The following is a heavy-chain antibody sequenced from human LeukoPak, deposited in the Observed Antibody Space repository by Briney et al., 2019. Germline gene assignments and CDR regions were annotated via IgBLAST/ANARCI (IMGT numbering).Heavy chain of an antibody. CDR1: GFTFSNYC. Sequence: PGESLRLSCAASGFTFSNYCMNWVRQAPGKGLEWVAYISSSSSTIYHADSVKGRFTVSRDNAKNSLYQQMNSLRDEDTAVYYCARDRYSSGWYYFELWGQGTLVTVSS. V-gene: IGHV3-48*02. CDR3: ARDRYSSGWYYFEL. CDR2: ISSSSSTI. J-gene: IGHJ4*02. D-gene: IGHD6-19*01.